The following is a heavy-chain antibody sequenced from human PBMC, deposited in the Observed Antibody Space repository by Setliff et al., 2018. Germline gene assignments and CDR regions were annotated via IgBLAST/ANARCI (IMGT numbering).Heavy chain of an antibody. D-gene: IGHD3-3*01. V-gene: IGHV3-30*03. CDR3: ATGPRDNRNFLNWLGS. Sequence: PGGSLRLSCAASGFTVSSFSMHWVRQAPVKGLDWVATLSDDGSNEFYAAVKGRFTMSRDDSRNTVYLQMSSLKSEDTALYFCATGPRDNRNFLNWLGSWGQGTLVTVSS. CDR2: LSDDGSNE. CDR1: GFTVSSFS. J-gene: IGHJ5*01.